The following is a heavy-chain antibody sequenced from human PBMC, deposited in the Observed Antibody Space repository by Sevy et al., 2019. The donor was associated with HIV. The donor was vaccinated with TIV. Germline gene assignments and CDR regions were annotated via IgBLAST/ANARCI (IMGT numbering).Heavy chain of an antibody. D-gene: IGHD5-12*01. CDR2: IHYSGGT. V-gene: IGHV4-30-4*01. Sequence: SETLSLTCTVSGGSISSSDSYWSWIRQPPEKGLEWIGYIHYSGGTYYNPFLKSRVAMSVDTSEKQFSLKLSFLTAADTAVYYCVSKRGYNHGPFDYWGQGTLVTVSS. CDR1: GGSISSSDSY. J-gene: IGHJ4*02. CDR3: VSKRGYNHGPFDY.